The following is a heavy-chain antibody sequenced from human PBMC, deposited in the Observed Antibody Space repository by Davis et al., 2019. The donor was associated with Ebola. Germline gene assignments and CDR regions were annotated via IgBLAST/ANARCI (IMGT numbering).Heavy chain of an antibody. J-gene: IGHJ3*02. CDR1: GYTLTELS. D-gene: IGHD2-15*01. V-gene: IGHV1-24*01. Sequence: ASVKVSCKVSGYTLTELSIHWVRQAPGKGLEWMGNFDPEDSEAIYAQKFQDRVTMTEDNSTDTAYMELSSLRSEDTAVYYCGAGGVGGGFDIWGQGTMVTVSS. CDR2: FDPEDSEA. CDR3: GAGGVGGGFDI.